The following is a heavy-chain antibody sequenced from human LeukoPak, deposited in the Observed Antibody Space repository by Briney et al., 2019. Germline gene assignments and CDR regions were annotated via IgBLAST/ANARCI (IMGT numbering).Heavy chain of an antibody. CDR1: GFTFSDYY. Sequence: GGSLRLSCAASGFTFSDYYMSWIRQAPGKGLECVSYISSSGSTIYYADSVKGRFTISRDNAKNSLYLQMNSLRAEDTAVYYCAGGRYDFWSGMGVKYYYYGMDVWGQGTTVTVSS. D-gene: IGHD3-3*01. V-gene: IGHV3-11*01. CDR3: AGGRYDFWSGMGVKYYYYGMDV. J-gene: IGHJ6*02. CDR2: ISSSGSTI.